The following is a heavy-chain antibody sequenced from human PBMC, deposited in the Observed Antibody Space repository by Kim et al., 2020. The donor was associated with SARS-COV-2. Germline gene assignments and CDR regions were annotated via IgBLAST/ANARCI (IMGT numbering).Heavy chain of an antibody. V-gene: IGHV4-39*01. CDR3: AGSGGHYFDY. CDR2: IYYSGST. CDR1: SGSISSSSYY. D-gene: IGHD1-26*01. J-gene: IGHJ4*02. Sequence: SETLSLTCSVSSGSISSSSYYWGWIRQSPGKGLEWIGSIYYSGSTYYNPSLKSRVTISVDTSKNQFSLKLSSVTAADTAVYYCAGSGGHYFDYWGQGTLVTVSS.